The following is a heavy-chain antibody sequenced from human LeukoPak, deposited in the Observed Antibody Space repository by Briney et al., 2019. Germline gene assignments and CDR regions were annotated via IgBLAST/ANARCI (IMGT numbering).Heavy chain of an antibody. CDR2: INPSGGST. Sequence: ASVKVSCKASGYTFTSYYMHWVRQAPGRGLEWMGIINPSGGSTSYAQKFQGRVTMTRDTSTSTVYMELSSLRSEDTAVYYCATSSGWFEGFDPWGQGTLVTVSS. CDR1: GYTFTSYY. V-gene: IGHV1-46*01. D-gene: IGHD6-19*01. J-gene: IGHJ5*02. CDR3: ATSSGWFEGFDP.